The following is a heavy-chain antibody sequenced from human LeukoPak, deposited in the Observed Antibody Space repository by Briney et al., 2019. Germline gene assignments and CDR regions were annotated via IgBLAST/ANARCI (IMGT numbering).Heavy chain of an antibody. CDR1: GFTFSSFW. V-gene: IGHV3-7*04. J-gene: IGHJ3*02. D-gene: IGHD3-10*01. CDR2: IRQDGSEK. CDR3: ARDKRGDGFDI. Sequence: GGSLRLSCAASGFTFSSFWMTWVRQAPGKGLEWVANIRQDGSEKYYVDSVGGRFTISRDNAKKSLFLQMNSLRAEDTAVYYCARDKRGDGFDIWGQGTMVTVSS.